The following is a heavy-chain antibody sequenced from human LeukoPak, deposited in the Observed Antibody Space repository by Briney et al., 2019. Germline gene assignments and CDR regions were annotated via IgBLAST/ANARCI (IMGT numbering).Heavy chain of an antibody. Sequence: PSESLSLTCAVYGGSFSGYYWSWVRQPPGKGLEWIGEINHSGSTNYNPSLKSRVTISVDTSKNQFSLKLSSVTAADTAVYYCARGGYYGSGNDFRFDPWGQGTLVTVSS. CDR2: INHSGST. CDR3: ARGGYYGSGNDFRFDP. D-gene: IGHD3-10*01. J-gene: IGHJ5*02. CDR1: GGSFSGYY. V-gene: IGHV4-34*01.